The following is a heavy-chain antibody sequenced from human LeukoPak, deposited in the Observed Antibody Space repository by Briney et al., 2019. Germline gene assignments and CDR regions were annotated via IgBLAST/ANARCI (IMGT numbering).Heavy chain of an antibody. V-gene: IGHV3-21*01. J-gene: IGHJ4*02. Sequence: PGGSLRLSCAASGFTFSTYSMNWVRQAPGKGLEWVSSISGSSSYIYYADSVKGRFTISRDNAKNSLYLQMNSLRAEDTAVYYCARDILYYYDSSGYFDYWGQGTLVTVSS. D-gene: IGHD3-22*01. CDR2: ISGSSSYI. CDR1: GFTFSTYS. CDR3: ARDILYYYDSSGYFDY.